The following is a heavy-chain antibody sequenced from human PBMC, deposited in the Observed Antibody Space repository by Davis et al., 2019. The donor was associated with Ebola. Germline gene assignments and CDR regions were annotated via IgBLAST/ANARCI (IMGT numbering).Heavy chain of an antibody. D-gene: IGHD3-16*01. V-gene: IGHV1-3*01. J-gene: IGHJ5*02. Sequence: ASVKVSCKASGGTFSSYAISWVRQAPGQRLEWMGWINAGNGNTKYSQKFQGRVTITRDTSASTAYMELSSLRSEDTAVYYCARDWDWFDPWGQGTLVTVSS. CDR3: ARDWDWFDP. CDR2: INAGNGNT. CDR1: GGTFSSYA.